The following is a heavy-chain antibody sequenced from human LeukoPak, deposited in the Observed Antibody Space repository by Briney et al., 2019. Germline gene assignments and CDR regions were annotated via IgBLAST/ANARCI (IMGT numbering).Heavy chain of an antibody. V-gene: IGHV4-59*01. J-gene: IGHJ3*02. CDR2: TYYSGST. CDR1: GGYISIYY. CDR3: ASQTRNDAFDI. Sequence: SETLSLTCTVSGGYISIYYWIWIRQPPGKALEWIGYTYYSGSTNYNPSLKSRVTISVDTSKNQFSLKLSSVTAADTAVYYCASQTRNDAFDIWGQGTMVTVSS.